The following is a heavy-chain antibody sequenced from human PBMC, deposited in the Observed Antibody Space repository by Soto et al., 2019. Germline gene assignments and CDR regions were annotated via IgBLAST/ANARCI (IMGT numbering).Heavy chain of an antibody. CDR2: INHSGST. CDR1: GGSFSGYY. CDR3: ASRKYCSGGSCYSRLYYYYYYGMDV. D-gene: IGHD2-15*01. V-gene: IGHV4-34*01. Sequence: ASETLSLTCAVYGGSFSGYYWSWIRQPPGKGLEWIGEINHSGSTNYNPSLKSRVTISVDTSKNQFSLKLSSVPAADTAVYYCASRKYCSGGSCYSRLYYYYYYGMDVWGQGTTVTVSS. J-gene: IGHJ6*02.